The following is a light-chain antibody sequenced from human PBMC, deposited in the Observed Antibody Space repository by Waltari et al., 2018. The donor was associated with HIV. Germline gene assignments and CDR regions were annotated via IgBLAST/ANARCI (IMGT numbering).Light chain of an antibody. CDR1: SSDLGSYHL. V-gene: IGLV2-23*02. CDR3: CSYARSSTRI. CDR2: EVS. J-gene: IGLJ2*01. Sequence: QSALTQPASVSGTPGQSITISCTGTSSDLGSYHLVSWYQQHPGTAPKLLIYEVSKRPSEVSNRFSGSKSGNTASLTISGLQAEDEADYYCCSYARSSTRIFGGGTKLTVL.